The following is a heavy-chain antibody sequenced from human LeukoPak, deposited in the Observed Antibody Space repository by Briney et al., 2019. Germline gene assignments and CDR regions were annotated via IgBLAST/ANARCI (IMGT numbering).Heavy chain of an antibody. J-gene: IGHJ4*02. V-gene: IGHV3-23*01. D-gene: IGHD3-10*02. CDR3: AKGLGSGSFLFDY. Sequence: GGSLRLSCAASGFTFSSYAMSWVRQAQGKGLEWVSAISGSGGSTYYADSVKGRFTISRDNSKNTLYLQMNSLRAEDTAVYYCAKGLGSGSFLFDYWGQGTLVTVSS. CDR1: GFTFSSYA. CDR2: ISGSGGST.